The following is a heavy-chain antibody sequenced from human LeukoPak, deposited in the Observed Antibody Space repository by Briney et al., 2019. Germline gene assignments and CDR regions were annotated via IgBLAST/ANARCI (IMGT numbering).Heavy chain of an antibody. CDR1: GGSFSGYY. J-gene: IGHJ5*02. Sequence: PSETLSLTCAVYGGSFSGYYWSWIRQPPGKGLEWIGEINHSGSTNYNPSLKSRVTISVDTSKNQFSLKLSSVSAADTAVYYCARDSGSGTFTWGQGTLVTVSS. CDR2: INHSGST. D-gene: IGHD3-10*01. CDR3: ARDSGSGTFT. V-gene: IGHV4-34*01.